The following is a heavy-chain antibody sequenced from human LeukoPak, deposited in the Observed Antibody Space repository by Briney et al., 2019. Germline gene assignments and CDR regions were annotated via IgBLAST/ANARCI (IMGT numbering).Heavy chain of an antibody. CDR1: GYTFTSYY. D-gene: IGHD7-27*01. CDR3: ARGPPNWGFDY. CDR2: INPSGGST. Sequence: VASVKVSCKASGYTFTSYYIHWVRQAPGQGLEWMGIINPSGGSTNYAQDFQGRVTMTRDTSTSTVYMELSSLRSEDTAVYYCARGPPNWGFDYWGQGTLVTVSS. V-gene: IGHV1-46*01. J-gene: IGHJ4*02.